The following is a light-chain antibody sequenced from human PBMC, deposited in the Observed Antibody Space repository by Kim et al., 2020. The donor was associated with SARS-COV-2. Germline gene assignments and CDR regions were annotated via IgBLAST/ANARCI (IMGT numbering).Light chain of an antibody. V-gene: IGLV3-21*04. J-gene: IGLJ3*02. CDR3: QVWDRSSDHPWV. CDR2: YDS. Sequence: PGGPARIPCGGNNIGSKSVPWYQQKPGQAPVLVIFYDSDRPSGIPERFSGSNSGNTATLTISRVEAGDEADYYCQVWDRSSDHPWVFGGGTQLTVL. CDR1: NIGSKS.